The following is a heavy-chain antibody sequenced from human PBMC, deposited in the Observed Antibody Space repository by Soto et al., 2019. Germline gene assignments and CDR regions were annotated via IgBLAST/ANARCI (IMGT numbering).Heavy chain of an antibody. J-gene: IGHJ4*02. CDR2: IYNSVNT. CDR3: ARGPSGDKVGY. CDR1: GDSISNGYYT. Sequence: QVQLQESGPGLVEPSQTLSLTCTVSGDSISNGYYTWSWIRQPPGKDLEWIGHIYNSVNTYSNPSLKSRVTISADTSKSQFSLKLSSVTAADTAVYYCARGPSGDKVGYWGQGTLVTVSS. V-gene: IGHV4-30-4*01. D-gene: IGHD3-10*01.